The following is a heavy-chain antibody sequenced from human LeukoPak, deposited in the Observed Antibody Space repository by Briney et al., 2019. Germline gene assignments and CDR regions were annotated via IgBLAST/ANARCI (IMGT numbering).Heavy chain of an antibody. CDR3: AKDGGYCSSTSCVGFDY. CDR2: ISYDGSNK. Sequence: GGSLRLSCAASGFTFSSYGMHWVRQAPGKGLEWVAVISYDGSNKYYADSVKGRFTISRDNSKNTLYLQMNSLRAEDMAVYYCAKDGGYCSSTSCVGFDYWGQGTLVTVSS. J-gene: IGHJ4*02. D-gene: IGHD2-2*01. V-gene: IGHV3-30*18. CDR1: GFTFSSYG.